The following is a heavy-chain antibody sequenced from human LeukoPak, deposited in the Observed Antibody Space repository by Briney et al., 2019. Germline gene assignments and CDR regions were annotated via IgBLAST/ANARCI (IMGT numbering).Heavy chain of an antibody. D-gene: IGHD2-15*01. CDR1: GYSFTSYW. V-gene: IGHV5-10-1*01. CDR3: ARQVEDIVVVVAATPHYGMDV. Sequence: GESLRISSKGSGYSFTSYWISWVRQMPGKGLEWMGRIDPSDSYTNYSPSFQGHVTISADKSISTAYLQWSSLKASDTAMYYCARQVEDIVVVVAATPHYGMDVWGKGTTVTVSS. J-gene: IGHJ6*04. CDR2: IDPSDSYT.